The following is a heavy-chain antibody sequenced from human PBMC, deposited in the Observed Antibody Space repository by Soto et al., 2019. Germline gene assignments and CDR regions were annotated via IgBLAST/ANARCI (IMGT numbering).Heavy chain of an antibody. CDR2: IYYSGST. CDR3: ARAGDGYYSWFDP. D-gene: IGHD3-22*01. V-gene: IGHV4-31*03. CDR1: GGSISSGGYY. Sequence: QVQLQESGPGLVKPSQTLSLTCTVSGGSISSGGYYWSWIRQHPGKGLEWIGYIYYSGSTYYNPSLKSRVTLSVDTSKNQFSLKLSSVTAADTAVYYCARAGDGYYSWFDPWGQGTLVTVSS. J-gene: IGHJ5*02.